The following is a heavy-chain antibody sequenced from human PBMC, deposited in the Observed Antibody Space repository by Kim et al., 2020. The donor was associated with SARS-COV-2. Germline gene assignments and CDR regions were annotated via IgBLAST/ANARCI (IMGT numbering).Heavy chain of an antibody. CDR3: ARDPSYGSGSY. D-gene: IGHD3-10*01. Sequence: ANYAQKFQGRVTITADESTSTAYMELSSLRSEDTAVYYCARDPSYGSGSYWGQGTLVTVSS. V-gene: IGHV1-69*01. CDR2: A. J-gene: IGHJ4*02.